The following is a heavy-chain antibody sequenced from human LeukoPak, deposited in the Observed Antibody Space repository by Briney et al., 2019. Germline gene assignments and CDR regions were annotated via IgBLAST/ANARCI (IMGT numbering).Heavy chain of an antibody. CDR3: AAVGDIVVVVAAGPYYGMDV. Sequence: ASVKVSCKASGFTFTSSAVQWVRQARGQRLEWIGWIVVDSGNTNYAQKFQERVTITRDMSTSTAYMELSSLRSEGTAVYYCAAVGDIVVVVAAGPYYGMDVWGQGTTVTVSS. V-gene: IGHV1-58*01. CDR2: IVVDSGNT. D-gene: IGHD2-15*01. J-gene: IGHJ6*02. CDR1: GFTFTSSA.